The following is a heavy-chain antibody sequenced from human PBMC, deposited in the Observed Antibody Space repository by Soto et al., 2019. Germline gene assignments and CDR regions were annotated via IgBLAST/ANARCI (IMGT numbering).Heavy chain of an antibody. V-gene: IGHV4-59*08. CDR2: IYYSGST. Sequence: QVQLQESGPGLVKPSETLSLTCTVSGGSISSYYWSWIRQPPGKGLEWIGYIYYSGSTNYNPSLKSRVTISVATSKNQFSLKLSSVTAADTAVYYCARHQITFGGVIVGFDYWGQGTLVTVSS. J-gene: IGHJ4*02. D-gene: IGHD3-16*02. CDR3: ARHQITFGGVIVGFDY. CDR1: GGSISSYY.